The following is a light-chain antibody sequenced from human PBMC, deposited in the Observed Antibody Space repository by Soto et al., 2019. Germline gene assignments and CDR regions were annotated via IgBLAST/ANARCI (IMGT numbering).Light chain of an antibody. CDR1: SSDVGGYDF. CDR2: DVS. J-gene: IGLJ2*01. CDR3: SSYTTNNTLVL. V-gene: IGLV2-14*03. Sequence: QSVLTQPASVSGSPGQSITISCTGTSSDVGGYDFVSWYQQHPGKAPKLIIYDVSNRPSGVSNRFSGSKSDNTASLTISGLHAEDEADYYCSSYTTNNTLVLFGGGTQLTVL.